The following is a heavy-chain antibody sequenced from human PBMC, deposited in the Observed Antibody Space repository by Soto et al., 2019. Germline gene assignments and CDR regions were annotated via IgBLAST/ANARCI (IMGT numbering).Heavy chain of an antibody. D-gene: IGHD4-17*01. V-gene: IGHV4-30-4*01. CDR1: GGSISSGDYY. CDR3: ARDLGYGDYVCLGI. J-gene: IGHJ3*02. Sequence: QVQLQESGPGLVKPSQTLSLTCTVPGGSISSGDYYWRWIRQPPGKVLDWIGYIYYSRSTYYNPSLKSRVTISVDTSKNQFYLKLSSVTAADTAVYYCARDLGYGDYVCLGIWGQGTMVTVSS. CDR2: IYYSRST.